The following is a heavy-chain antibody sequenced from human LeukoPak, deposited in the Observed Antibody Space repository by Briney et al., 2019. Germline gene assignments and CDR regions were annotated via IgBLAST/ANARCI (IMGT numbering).Heavy chain of an antibody. CDR3: AKGRGVDY. J-gene: IGHJ4*02. CDR1: GFTFSNHR. Sequence: GWSLRLSCAASGFTFSNHRMNWVGPAQGKGLECVAHIKQDGSEQYYVDSVKGRFTISRDNAKNSLSLQMNSLKAEDTAVYYCAKGRGVDYWGEGTLVTVSS. D-gene: IGHD3-10*01. CDR2: IKQDGSEQ. V-gene: IGHV3-7*01.